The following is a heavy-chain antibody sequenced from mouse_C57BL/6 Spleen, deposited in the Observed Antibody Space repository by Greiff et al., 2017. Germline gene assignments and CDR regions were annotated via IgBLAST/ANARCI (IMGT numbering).Heavy chain of an antibody. Sequence: QVQLQQPGAELVRPGSSVKLSCKASGYTFTSYWMDWVKQRPGQGLEWIGNIYPSDSETHYNQKFKDKATLTVDKSSSTAYMQLSSLTSEDSAVYYCARKSGYDEKGYDWGQGTTLTVSS. CDR2: IYPSDSET. CDR1: GYTFTSYW. J-gene: IGHJ2*01. V-gene: IGHV1-61*01. D-gene: IGHD2-2*01. CDR3: ARKSGYDEKGYD.